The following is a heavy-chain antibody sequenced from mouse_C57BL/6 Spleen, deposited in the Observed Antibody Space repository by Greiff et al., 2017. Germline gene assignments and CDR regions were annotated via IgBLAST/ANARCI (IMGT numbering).Heavy chain of an antibody. J-gene: IGHJ1*03. Sequence: VQLQESGPELVKPGASVKISCKASGYAFSSSWMNWVKQRPGKGLEWIGRIYPGDGDTNYNGKFKGKATLTADKSSSTAYMQLSSLTSEDSAVYFCARSGGSSYEWYFDVWGTGTTVTVSS. D-gene: IGHD1-1*01. V-gene: IGHV1-82*01. CDR3: ARSGGSSYEWYFDV. CDR1: GYAFSSSW. CDR2: IYPGDGDT.